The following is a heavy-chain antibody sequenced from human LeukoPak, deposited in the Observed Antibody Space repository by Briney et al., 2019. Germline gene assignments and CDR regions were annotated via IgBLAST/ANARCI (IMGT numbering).Heavy chain of an antibody. Sequence: GGSLRLSCEVSGFTFSDHYMSWIRQAPGKRLEWVSYISSGSTYTNYADSVEGRFTISRDNAKNSLYLQMNSLRAEDTAVYYCARWVQRWDYWGQGTLVTVSS. CDR3: ARWVQRWDY. CDR2: ISSGSTYT. D-gene: IGHD1-1*01. V-gene: IGHV3-11*03. J-gene: IGHJ4*02. CDR1: GFTFSDHY.